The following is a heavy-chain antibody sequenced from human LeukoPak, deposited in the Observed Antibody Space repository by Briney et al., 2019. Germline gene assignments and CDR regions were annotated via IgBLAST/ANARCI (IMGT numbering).Heavy chain of an antibody. CDR3: ARDPEGVAAAGLDY. CDR1: GFTFSDYG. J-gene: IGHJ4*02. Sequence: SGGSLRLSCTASGFTFSDYGMHWVRQAPGKGLEWVAIIWYDGYNKYYADSVRGRFTISRDNSKNTLYLQMNSLRAEDTAVYYCARDPEGVAAAGLDYWGQGTLVTVSS. CDR2: IWYDGYNK. D-gene: IGHD6-13*01. V-gene: IGHV3-33*01.